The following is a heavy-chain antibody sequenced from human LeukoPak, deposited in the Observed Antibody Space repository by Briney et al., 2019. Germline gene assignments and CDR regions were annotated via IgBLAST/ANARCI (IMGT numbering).Heavy chain of an antibody. CDR3: ASGVYTYTY. CDR1: GFSFRSNW. CDR2: IMQVGSDK. V-gene: IGHV3-7*05. J-gene: IGHJ4*02. Sequence: GGLLRPSCAVLGFSFRSNWMTWVRQAPGKGLDWVATIMQVGSDKNYLDSVKCRFTISRDNAKNSLYLQMNSLRAEDTAVYYCASGVYTYTYWGPGTLVTVSS. D-gene: IGHD5-18*01.